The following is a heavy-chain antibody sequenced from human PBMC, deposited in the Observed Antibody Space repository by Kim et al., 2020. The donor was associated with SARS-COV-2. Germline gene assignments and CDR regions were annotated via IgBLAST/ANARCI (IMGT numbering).Heavy chain of an antibody. J-gene: IGHJ4*02. CDR1: GFTFDDYA. CDR3: AKDLLSSGWYGTFDY. D-gene: IGHD6-19*01. Sequence: GGSLRLSCAASGFTFDDYAMHWVRQAPGKGLEWVSLISGDGGSTYYADSVKGRFTISRDNSKNSLYLQMNSLRTEDTALYYCAKDLLSSGWYGTFDYWGQGTLVTVSS. CDR2: ISGDGGST. V-gene: IGHV3-43*02.